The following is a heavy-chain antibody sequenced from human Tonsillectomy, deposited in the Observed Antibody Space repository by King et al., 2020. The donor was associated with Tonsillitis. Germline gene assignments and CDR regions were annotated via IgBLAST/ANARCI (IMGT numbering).Heavy chain of an antibody. CDR2: INPSGGST. Sequence: QLVQSGAEVKKPGASVKVSCKASGYTFTSYYMHWVRQAPGQGLEWMGIINPSGGSTSYAQKFQGRVTMTRDTSTSTVYMELSSLRSEDTAVYYCARDYCEGWGSYYNWRGYFDYWGQGTLVTVSS. CDR3: ARDYCEGWGSYYNWRGYFDY. D-gene: IGHD3-10*01. V-gene: IGHV1-46*01. J-gene: IGHJ4*02. CDR1: GYTFTSYY.